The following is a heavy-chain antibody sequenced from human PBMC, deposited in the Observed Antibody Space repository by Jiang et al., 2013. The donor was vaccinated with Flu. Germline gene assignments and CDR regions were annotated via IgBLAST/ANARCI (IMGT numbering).Heavy chain of an antibody. D-gene: IGHD3-9*01. J-gene: IGHJ4*02. CDR3: ARDLSLTGYARGFEY. Sequence: SGAEVKKPGASVKVSCEASGFSLTKYAIHWVRQAPGQGLQWMGWINAASGNTKSAQTFQGGVALTTDTSANTAYMELTSLTFEDTAVYYCARDLSLTGYARGFEYWGQGTLVNVS. V-gene: IGHV1-3*01. CDR1: GFSLTKYA. CDR2: INAASGNT.